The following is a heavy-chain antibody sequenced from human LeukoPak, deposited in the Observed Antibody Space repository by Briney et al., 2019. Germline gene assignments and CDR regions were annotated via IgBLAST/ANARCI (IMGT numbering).Heavy chain of an antibody. CDR3: ARTTKGYCSSTSCYGLRAYYYYGMDV. J-gene: IGHJ6*02. D-gene: IGHD2-2*01. Sequence: PSETLSLTCSVSGGSISDNNYYWSWIRQPPGKGLEWIGEINHSGSTNYNPSLKSRVTISVDTSKNQFSLKLSSVTAADTAVYYCARTTKGYCSSTSCYGLRAYYYYGMDVWGQGTTVTVSS. CDR1: GGSISDNNYY. V-gene: IGHV4-34*01. CDR2: INHSGST.